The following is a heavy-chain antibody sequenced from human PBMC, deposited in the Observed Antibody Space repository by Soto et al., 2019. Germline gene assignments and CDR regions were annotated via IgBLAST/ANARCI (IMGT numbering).Heavy chain of an antibody. CDR1: GGSISSGDYY. CDR3: ARERPDGARLDP. Sequence: QVQLQESGPGLVKPSQTLSLTCTVSGGSISSGDYYWSWIRQPPGKGLEWIGYIYHSGSTYYNPSLKSRGTLSVNTSKNQFSLKLSSVTAADTAVYYCARERPDGARLDPWGQGTLVTVSS. D-gene: IGHD6-6*01. CDR2: IYHSGST. J-gene: IGHJ5*02. V-gene: IGHV4-30-4*01.